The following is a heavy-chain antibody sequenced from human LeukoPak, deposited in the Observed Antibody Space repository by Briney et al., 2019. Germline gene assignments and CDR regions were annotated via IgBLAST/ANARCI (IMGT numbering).Heavy chain of an antibody. D-gene: IGHD3-22*01. CDR2: IYYSGST. V-gene: IGHV4-30-4*01. Sequence: SETLSLTCTVSGGSISSGGYYWSWIRQHPGQGLEWIGYIYYSGSTYYNPSLKSRVTISVDTSKNQFSLKLSSVTAADTAVYYCAGSSGYYYVYWGQGTLVTVSS. CDR3: AGSSGYYYVY. CDR1: GGSISSGGYY. J-gene: IGHJ4*02.